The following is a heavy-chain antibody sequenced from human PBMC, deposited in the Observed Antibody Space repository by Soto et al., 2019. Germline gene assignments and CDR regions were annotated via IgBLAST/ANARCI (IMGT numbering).Heavy chain of an antibody. V-gene: IGHV4-30-2*01. CDR1: GGSISSGGYS. Sequence: SETLSLTCAVSGGSISSGGYSWSWIRQPPGKGLEWIGYIYHSGSTYYNPSLKSRVTISVDRSKNQFSLKLSSVTAADTAVYYCASFSDILTGIDYWGPGTLVTVSS. J-gene: IGHJ4*02. CDR2: IYHSGST. CDR3: ASFSDILTGIDY. D-gene: IGHD3-9*01.